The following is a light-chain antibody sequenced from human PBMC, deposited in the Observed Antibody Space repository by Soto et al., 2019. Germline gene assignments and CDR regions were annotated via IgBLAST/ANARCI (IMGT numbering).Light chain of an antibody. V-gene: IGLV1-40*01. J-gene: IGLJ1*01. Sequence: QSVLTQPPSVSGAPGQRVTISCTGSSSNIGAGYDVHWYQQLPGTAPKLLIYGNSNRPSGVPDRFSGSKSGTSASLAITGLQAEDEADYYCQSYDSRLSGWRVFGTGTKVTVL. CDR1: SSNIGAGYD. CDR3: QSYDSRLSGWRV. CDR2: GNS.